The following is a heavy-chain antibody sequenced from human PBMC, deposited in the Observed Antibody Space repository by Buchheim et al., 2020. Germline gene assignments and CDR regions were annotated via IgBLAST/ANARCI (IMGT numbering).Heavy chain of an antibody. D-gene: IGHD3-22*01. CDR2: IIPIFGTA. J-gene: IGHJ3*02. CDR1: GGTFSSYA. V-gene: IGHV1-69*01. CDR3: ASHEDYYDSSGYPRPLDAFDI. Sequence: QVQLVQSGAEVKKPGSSVKVSCKASGGTFSSYAISWVRQAPGQGLEWMGGIIPIFGTANYAQKFQGRVTITADESTSTADMELSSLRSEDTAVYYCASHEDYYDSSGYPRPLDAFDIWGQGT.